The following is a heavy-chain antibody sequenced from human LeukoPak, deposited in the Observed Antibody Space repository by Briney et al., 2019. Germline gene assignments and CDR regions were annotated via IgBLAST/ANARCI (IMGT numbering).Heavy chain of an antibody. V-gene: IGHV1-69*13. J-gene: IGHJ3*02. CDR1: GYTFTSYY. D-gene: IGHD2-2*01. Sequence: ASVKVSCKASGYTFTSYYMHWVRQAPGQRLEWMGGSIPIFGTADYAQKFQGRVTITADESTSTAYMELSSLRSEDTAVYYCARGVGYCSTTTCWRHAFDIWGQGTMVTVSS. CDR2: SIPIFGTA. CDR3: ARGVGYCSTTTCWRHAFDI.